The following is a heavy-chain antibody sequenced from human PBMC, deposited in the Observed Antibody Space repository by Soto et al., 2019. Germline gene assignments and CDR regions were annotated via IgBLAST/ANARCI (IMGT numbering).Heavy chain of an antibody. V-gene: IGHV3-23*01. D-gene: IGHD3-22*01. J-gene: IGHJ4*02. CDR3: AKARGGVVVITYSFPPFDY. CDR2: ISGSGEST. Sequence: EVQLLESGGGLVQPGGSLRLSCAASGFTFSSYAMSWVRQAPGKGLEWVSAISGSGESTYYADSLKGRFTVSRDNSKNTLYLKMNGLRAEDTAVYYCAKARGGVVVITYSFPPFDYWCQGALVTVSS. CDR1: GFTFSSYA.